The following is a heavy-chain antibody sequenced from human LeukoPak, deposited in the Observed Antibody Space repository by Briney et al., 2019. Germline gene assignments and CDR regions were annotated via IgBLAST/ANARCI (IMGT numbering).Heavy chain of an antibody. D-gene: IGHD6-13*01. Sequence: GGSLRLSCAASGFTFSSYRMSWVRQAPGKGLEWVANIKQDGSEKYYVDSVKGRFTISRDNAKNSLYLQMNSLRAEDTAVYYCARIIAAAGYFDYWGQGTLVTVSS. CDR1: GFTFSSYR. V-gene: IGHV3-7*01. CDR2: IKQDGSEK. CDR3: ARIIAAAGYFDY. J-gene: IGHJ4*02.